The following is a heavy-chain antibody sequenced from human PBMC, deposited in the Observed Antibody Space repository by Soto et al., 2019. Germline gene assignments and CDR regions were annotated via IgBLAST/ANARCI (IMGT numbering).Heavy chain of an antibody. CDR3: VYRDFGDYFFQF. CDR2: LYWDDNE. Sequence: GLDLEWLALLYWDDNEVYSPSLKNRLTITKDTSKSQVVLTLATVDPVDTATYYCVYRDFGDYFFQFWGQGILVNVSS. J-gene: IGHJ4*02. V-gene: IGHV2-5*02. D-gene: IGHD4-17*01.